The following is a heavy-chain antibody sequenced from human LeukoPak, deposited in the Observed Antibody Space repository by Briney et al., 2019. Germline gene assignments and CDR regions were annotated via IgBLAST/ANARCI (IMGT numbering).Heavy chain of an antibody. CDR1: GASISSYY. V-gene: IGHV4-59*08. J-gene: IGHJ6*02. Sequence: SETLSLTCTVSGASISSYYWSWIRQPPGKGLEWIGYFSYIESTNYNPSLRSRVTISVDTSKNQFSLKLSSVTAADTAVYYCARHGIGPPHCSSTSCYKTTTISLPQYGMDVWGQGTTVTVSS. CDR3: ARHGIGPPHCSSTSCYKTTTISLPQYGMDV. CDR2: FSYIEST. D-gene: IGHD2-2*02.